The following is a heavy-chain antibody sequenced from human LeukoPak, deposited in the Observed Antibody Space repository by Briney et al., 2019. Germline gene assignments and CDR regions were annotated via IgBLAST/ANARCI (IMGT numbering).Heavy chain of an antibody. Sequence: ASVKVSCKASGYTFTSYGISWVRQAPGQGLEWMGWISAYNGNTNYAQKLQGRVTMTTDKSTSTAYMELSSLRSEDTAVYYCASLGYSGSYFSFDYWGQGTLVTVSS. CDR1: GYTFTSYG. D-gene: IGHD1-26*01. CDR2: ISAYNGNT. V-gene: IGHV1-18*01. CDR3: ASLGYSGSYFSFDY. J-gene: IGHJ4*02.